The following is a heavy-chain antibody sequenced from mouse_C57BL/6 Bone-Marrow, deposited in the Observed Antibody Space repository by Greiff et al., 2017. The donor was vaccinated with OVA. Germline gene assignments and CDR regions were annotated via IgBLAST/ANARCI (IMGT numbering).Heavy chain of an antibody. Sequence: EVHLVESGPGLVKPSQSLSLTCSVTGYSITSGYYWNWIRQFPGNKLEWMGYISYDGSNNYNPSLKNRISITRDTSKNQFFLKLNSVTTEDTATYYCARDRLRSFYFDYWGQGTTLTVSS. CDR3: ARDRLRSFYFDY. CDR2: ISYDGSN. CDR1: GYSITSGYY. D-gene: IGHD1-1*01. V-gene: IGHV3-6*01. J-gene: IGHJ2*01.